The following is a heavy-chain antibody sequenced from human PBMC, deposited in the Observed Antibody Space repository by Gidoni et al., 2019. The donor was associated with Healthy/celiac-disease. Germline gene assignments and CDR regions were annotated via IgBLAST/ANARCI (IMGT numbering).Heavy chain of an antibody. CDR3: AKDYYDSSGYYYGNWYFDL. D-gene: IGHD3-22*01. V-gene: IGHV3-30*18. CDR1: GFTFRSYG. J-gene: IGHJ2*01. Sequence: QVQLVESGGGVVQPGRSLRLSCAASGFTFRSYGMHWVRQAPGKGLEWVAVISYDGSNKYYADSVKGRFTISRDNSKNTLYLQMNSLRAEDTAVYYCAKDYYDSSGYYYGNWYFDLWGRGTLVTVSS. CDR2: ISYDGSNK.